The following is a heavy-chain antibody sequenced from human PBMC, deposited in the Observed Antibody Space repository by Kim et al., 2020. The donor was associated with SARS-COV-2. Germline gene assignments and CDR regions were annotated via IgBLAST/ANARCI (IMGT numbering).Heavy chain of an antibody. V-gene: IGHV4-4*09. J-gene: IGHJ4*02. Sequence: NPSHKGELPISVDTSKNQFSLKLGSVTAADTAVYYCARGGGMATTSKFDYWGQGTLVTVSS. CDR3: ARGGGMATTSKFDY. D-gene: IGHD5-12*01.